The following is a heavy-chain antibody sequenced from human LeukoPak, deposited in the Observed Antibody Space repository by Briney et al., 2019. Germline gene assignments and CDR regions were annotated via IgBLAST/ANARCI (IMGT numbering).Heavy chain of an antibody. CDR3: ARLTPPFCSSTSCGRRRYYFDY. CDR1: GGTFSSYA. Sequence: SVNVSCKASGGTFSSYAISWVRQAPGQGLEWMGWIIPIFGAANYAQKFQGRVTITTDESTSTAYMELSSLRSEDTAVYYCARLTPPFCSSTSCGRRRYYFDYWGQGTLVTVSS. V-gene: IGHV1-69*05. CDR2: IIPIFGAA. D-gene: IGHD2-2*01. J-gene: IGHJ4*02.